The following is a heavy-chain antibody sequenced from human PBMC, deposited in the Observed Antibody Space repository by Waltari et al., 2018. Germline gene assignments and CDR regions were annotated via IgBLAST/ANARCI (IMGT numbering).Heavy chain of an antibody. V-gene: IGHV3-53*01. CDR3: ARDVTGYYYFDL. J-gene: IGHJ2*01. CDR2: INSGGDT. Sequence: EVQLVESGGGLIQPGGSLRLSCAASGFTVSRNYMSWVRQAPGKGLKWVSVINSGGDTHYADSVKGRFTISRDNSKNTVYLQMNTLRAEDTALYYCARDVTGYYYFDLWGRGTLVTVSS. CDR1: GFTVSRNY.